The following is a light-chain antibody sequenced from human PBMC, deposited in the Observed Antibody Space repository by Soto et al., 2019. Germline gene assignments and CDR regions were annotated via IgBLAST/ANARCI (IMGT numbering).Light chain of an antibody. CDR2: DAS. J-gene: IGKJ3*01. CDR3: QYYATFSGS. V-gene: IGKV1-5*01. Sequence: DIQMTQSPSTLSASVGDTVTVTCRASQSVSGWLAWYQQKPGEAPKLLIYDASALPRAVPSRFSGNGNSTKYTLTVASLRSDEFATCSSQYYATFSGSFGTWAKGDL. CDR1: QSVSGW.